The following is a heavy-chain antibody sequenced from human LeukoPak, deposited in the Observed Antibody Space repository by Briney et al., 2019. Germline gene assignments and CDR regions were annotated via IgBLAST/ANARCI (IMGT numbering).Heavy chain of an antibody. CDR3: ARLDCVSDACYNH. V-gene: IGHV4-59*08. D-gene: IGHD3/OR15-3a*01. CDR1: GDSVSSYY. Sequence: SETLSLTCYVSGDSVSSYYWSWIRQPPGKGLEWIGYVSSDGTTNYTPSLRRRVIMSVDTAKNHIFLNLTSLTAADTAIYYCARLDCVSDACYNHWGRGTLVNVSS. CDR2: VSSDGTT. J-gene: IGHJ4*02.